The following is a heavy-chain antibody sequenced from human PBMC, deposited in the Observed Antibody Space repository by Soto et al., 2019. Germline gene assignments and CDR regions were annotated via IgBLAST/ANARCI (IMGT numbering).Heavy chain of an antibody. Sequence: EVQLVESGGGLVQPGGSLRLSCAASGFTFSSHWMHWVPQAPGKGLVWVSHIKTDGTITNYADSVKGRFTISRDNAKNTLYLQMNSLRAGDTAVYFCASDLGYSNNFWGQGTLVTVSS. CDR2: IKTDGTIT. V-gene: IGHV3-74*01. CDR3: ASDLGYSNNF. D-gene: IGHD6-13*01. J-gene: IGHJ4*02. CDR1: GFTFSSHW.